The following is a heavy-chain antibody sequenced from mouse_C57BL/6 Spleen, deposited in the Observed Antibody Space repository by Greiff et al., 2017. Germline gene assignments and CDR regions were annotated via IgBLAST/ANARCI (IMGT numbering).Heavy chain of an antibody. D-gene: IGHD1-1*01. CDR3: AIFPYYYGSSHYAMDY. J-gene: IGHJ4*01. V-gene: IGHV1-74*01. CDR1: GYTFTSYW. CDR2: IHPSDSAT. Sequence: VQLQQPGAELVKPGASVKVSCKASGYTFTSYWMHWVKQRPGQGLEWIGRIHPSDSATNYNQKFKGKATLTVDKSSSTAYMQLSSLTSEDSAVYYCAIFPYYYGSSHYAMDYWGQGTSVTVSS.